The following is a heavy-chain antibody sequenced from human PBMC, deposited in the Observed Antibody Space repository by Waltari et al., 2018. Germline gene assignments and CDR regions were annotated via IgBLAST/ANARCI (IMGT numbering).Heavy chain of an antibody. CDR1: GGPFGSYA. Sequence: VRLVQSGAEVKKPGSSLKFPCRASGGPFGSYALSWVRQAPGQGLEWLGGIIPIFGTANYAQKFQGRVTITADESTSTAYMELSSLRSEDTAVYYCARGKGQDPYCGGDCYSRPFDYWGQGTLVTVSS. J-gene: IGHJ4*02. V-gene: IGHV1-69*01. CDR3: ARGKGQDPYCGGDCYSRPFDY. D-gene: IGHD2-21*02. CDR2: IIPIFGTA.